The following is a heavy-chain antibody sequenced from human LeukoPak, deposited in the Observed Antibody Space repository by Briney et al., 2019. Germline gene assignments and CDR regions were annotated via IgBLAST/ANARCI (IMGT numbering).Heavy chain of an antibody. CDR3: SPCGHAYDWFGP. CDR1: GATLNIGHA. Sequence: GASVKVSCKAFGATLNIGHAFIWARQAPGQGLQWMGRMIPFLGEVNDAQNFQGRVSFTADRSTATMYMELKRLRLDDTAIYYCSPCGHAYDWFGPWGQGTLVTVSA. J-gene: IGHJ5*02. D-gene: IGHD5-12*01. V-gene: IGHV1-69*04. CDR2: MIPFLGEV.